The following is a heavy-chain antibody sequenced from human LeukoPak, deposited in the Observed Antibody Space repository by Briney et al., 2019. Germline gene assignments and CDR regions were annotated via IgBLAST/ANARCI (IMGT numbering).Heavy chain of an antibody. D-gene: IGHD3-9*01. J-gene: IGHJ3*02. Sequence: SETLSLTCAVSGGSFSGYYWSWIRQPPGKGLEWIGEINHSGSTNYNPALKSRVTIPVDTSKNQFSLKLSSVTAADTAVYYCARFVLRYFDWLVGDAFDIWGQGTMVTVSS. V-gene: IGHV4-34*01. CDR3: ARFVLRYFDWLVGDAFDI. CDR2: INHSGST. CDR1: GGSFSGYY.